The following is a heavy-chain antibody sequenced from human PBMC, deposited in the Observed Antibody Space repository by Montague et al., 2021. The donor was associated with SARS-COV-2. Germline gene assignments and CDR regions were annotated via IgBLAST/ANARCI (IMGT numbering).Heavy chain of an antibody. V-gene: IGHV4-34*01. J-gene: IGHJ5*02. CDR1: TDSFSGYY. CDR2: ITRSGST. D-gene: IGHD3-3*01. Sequence: SETLSLTCAVYTDSFSGYYWSWIRQSPGKGLEWIGEITRSGSTNHNQSLQSRVTISVDKSKTQVSLKLRSLTAADTAVYYCARGANYDFWSGFLRYKWFGPWGQGTPVIVSS. CDR3: ARGANYDFWSGFLRYKWFGP.